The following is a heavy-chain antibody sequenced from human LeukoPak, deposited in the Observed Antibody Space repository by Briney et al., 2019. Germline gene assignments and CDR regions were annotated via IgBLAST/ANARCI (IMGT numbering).Heavy chain of an antibody. CDR1: GDSVSSNSAA. Sequence: LSQTLSLTCAISGDSVSSNSAAWNWVRQSPSRGLEWLGRTYYRSKWYNDYAVSVKSRITINPDTSKNQFSLQLNSVTPEDTALYYCAGTRCGSSSCYHSDYWGQGTLVTVSS. CDR2: TYYRSKWYN. D-gene: IGHD2-2*01. J-gene: IGHJ4*02. V-gene: IGHV6-1*01. CDR3: AGTRCGSSSCYHSDY.